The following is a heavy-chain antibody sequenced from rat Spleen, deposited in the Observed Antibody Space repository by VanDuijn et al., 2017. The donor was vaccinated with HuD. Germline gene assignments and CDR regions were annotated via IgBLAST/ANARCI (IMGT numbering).Heavy chain of an antibody. CDR1: GFTFTDYN. J-gene: IGHJ4*01. CDR2: IIYDGSGT. CDR3: ARLTIAAEMDA. D-gene: IGHD1-2*01. Sequence: EVQLVESGGGLVQPGRSLKLSCAASGFTFTDYNMAWVRQAPKKGLEWVATIIYDGSGTYYRDSVKGRFTISRDNAKSTLYLQMDSLRSEDTATYYCARLTIAAEMDAWGQGASVTVSS. V-gene: IGHV5-7*01.